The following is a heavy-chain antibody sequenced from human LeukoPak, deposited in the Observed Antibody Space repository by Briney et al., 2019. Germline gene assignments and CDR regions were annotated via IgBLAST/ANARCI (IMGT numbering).Heavy chain of an antibody. CDR2: INHSGST. Sequence: SETLSLTCTVSGGSISSYYWSWIRQPPGKGLEWIGEINHSGSTNYNPSLKSRVTISVDTSKNQFSLKLSSVTAADTAVYYCARDLVRNWFDPWGQGTLVTVSS. V-gene: IGHV4-34*01. CDR3: ARDLVRNWFDP. CDR1: GGSISSYY. J-gene: IGHJ5*02. D-gene: IGHD2-21*01.